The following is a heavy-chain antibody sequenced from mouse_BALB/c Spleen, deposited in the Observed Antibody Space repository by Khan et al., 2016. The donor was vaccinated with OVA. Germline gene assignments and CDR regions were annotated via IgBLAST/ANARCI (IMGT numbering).Heavy chain of an antibody. J-gene: IGHJ2*01. CDR3: TRDRIDY. CDR1: GYTFTTYW. V-gene: IGHV1-7*01. CDR2: IHPTSGYT. Sequence: QVQLQQSGAERAKPGASVKMSCKASGYTFTTYWMPWVKQRPGKGLEWIGTIHPTSGYTDNHEKLKDRATFSADKSSSTAYMTLSSLTSEDSSVYYCTRDRIDYWGQGTTLTVSS.